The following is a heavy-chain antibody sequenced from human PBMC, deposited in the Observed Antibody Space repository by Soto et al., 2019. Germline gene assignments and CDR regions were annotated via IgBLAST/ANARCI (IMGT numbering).Heavy chain of an antibody. D-gene: IGHD1-26*01. V-gene: IGHV4-30-4*01. Sequence: QVQLQESGSGLVKPSQSLSLTCTVSGVSLNTADTWWSWIRQSPGKGLEFIGYFHSGGSTYYDSSLRSRVIISADTSNRQFSLKLSSVTVGDTAVYFCVRSRPMGRVHDYGLDVWGQGNKVTVSS. CDR2: FHSGGST. CDR1: GVSLNTADTW. CDR3: VRSRPMGRVHDYGLDV. J-gene: IGHJ6*02.